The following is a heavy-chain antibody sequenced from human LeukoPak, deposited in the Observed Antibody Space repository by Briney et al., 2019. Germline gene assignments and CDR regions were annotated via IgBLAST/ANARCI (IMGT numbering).Heavy chain of an antibody. CDR3: ARDKDQTPMYSSSWYSGNWFDP. CDR2: INPNSGGT. D-gene: IGHD6-13*01. V-gene: IGHV1-2*02. Sequence: ASVKVSCKASGHTFTGYYMHWVRQAPGQGLEWMGWINPNSGGTNYAQKFQGRVTMTRDTSISTAYMELSRLRSDDTAVYYCARDKDQTPMYSSSWYSGNWFDPWGQGTLVTVSS. J-gene: IGHJ5*02. CDR1: GHTFTGYY.